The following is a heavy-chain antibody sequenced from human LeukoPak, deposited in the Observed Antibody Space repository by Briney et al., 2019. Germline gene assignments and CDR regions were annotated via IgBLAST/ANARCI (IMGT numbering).Heavy chain of an antibody. CDR1: GYTFISYY. Sequence: VASVKVSCKASGYTFISYYIHWVRQAPGQGLEWMGIINPSGGSTSYAQKFQGRVTMTRDTSTSTVYMELSSLRSEDTAVYYCARYGGPTDKGATQYYFDYWGQGTLVTVSS. V-gene: IGHV1-46*01. J-gene: IGHJ4*02. CDR2: INPSGGST. D-gene: IGHD1-26*01. CDR3: ARYGGPTDKGATQYYFDY.